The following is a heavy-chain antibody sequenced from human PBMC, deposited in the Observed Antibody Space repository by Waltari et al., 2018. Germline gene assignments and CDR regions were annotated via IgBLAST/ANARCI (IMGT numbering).Heavy chain of an antibody. J-gene: IGHJ4*02. V-gene: IGHV1-69*13. D-gene: IGHD2-2*01. CDR2: IIPIFGTA. CDR3: ARAGTSDIVVVPTMGVNYFDY. CDR1: GGTFSSYA. Sequence: QVQLVQSGAEVKKPGSSVKVSCKASGGTFSSYAISWVRQAPGQGLEWMGRIIPIFGTAHYAQKFQGRVTITADKSTSTAYMELSSLRSEDTAVYYCARAGTSDIVVVPTMGVNYFDYWGQGTLVTVSS.